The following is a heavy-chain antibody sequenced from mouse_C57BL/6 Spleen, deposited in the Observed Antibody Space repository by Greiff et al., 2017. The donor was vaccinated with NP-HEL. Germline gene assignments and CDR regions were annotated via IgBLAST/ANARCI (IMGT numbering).Heavy chain of an antibody. Sequence: VQLQQSGAELVKPGASVKLSCKASGYTFTSYWMQWVKQRPGQGLEWIGEIDPSDSYTNYNQKFKGKATLTVDTSSSTAYMQLSSLTSEDSAVYYCARGDYGSSYTCDYWGQGTTLTVSS. V-gene: IGHV1-50*01. CDR2: IDPSDSYT. J-gene: IGHJ2*01. CDR1: GYTFTSYW. D-gene: IGHD1-1*01. CDR3: ARGDYGSSYTCDY.